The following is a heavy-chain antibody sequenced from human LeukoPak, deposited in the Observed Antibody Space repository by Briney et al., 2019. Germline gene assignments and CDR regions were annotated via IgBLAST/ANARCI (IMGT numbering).Heavy chain of an antibody. Sequence: SGPTLVNPTQTLTLTCTFSGFSLSTSGMRVSWIRQPPGKALEWLSRIDWYYDNFYSTSLKTRLTISKDTSKNQVVLTMTTMDPVDTATYYCARMVISSYYFDYWGQGTLVTVPS. CDR3: ARMVISSYYFDY. CDR1: GFSLSTSGMR. V-gene: IGHV2-70*04. D-gene: IGHD3-16*02. J-gene: IGHJ4*02. CDR2: IDWYYDN.